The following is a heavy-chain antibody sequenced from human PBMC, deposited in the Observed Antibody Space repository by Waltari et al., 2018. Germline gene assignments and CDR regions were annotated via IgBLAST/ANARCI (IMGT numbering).Heavy chain of an antibody. D-gene: IGHD3-22*01. Sequence: QVQLVESGGGVVPPGGYRCLCFPWSGFFPNQQGMHWDRQAPGKGLEWVAVVLFDGSKEFYADSVKGRFNISRDDSKNIVDLQMNALRAEDTAVYHCVRDVDTSSHLNRFDPWGQGTLVTVSS. CDR2: VLFDGSKE. CDR1: GFFPNQQG. CDR3: VRDVDTSSHLNRFDP. V-gene: IGHV3-33*01. J-gene: IGHJ5*02.